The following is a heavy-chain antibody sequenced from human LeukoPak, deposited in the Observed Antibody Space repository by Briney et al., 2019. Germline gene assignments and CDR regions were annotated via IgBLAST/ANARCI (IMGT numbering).Heavy chain of an antibody. CDR2: ISSNGGST. D-gene: IGHD3-9*01. CDR1: GFTFSSYA. V-gene: IGHV3-64D*06. J-gene: IGHJ3*02. CDR3: VKGPYYDILTGYYQGDHDAFDI. Sequence: GGSLRLSCSASGFTFSSYAMHWVRQAPGKGLEYVSAISSNGGSTYYADSVKGRFTISRDNSKNALYLQMSSLRAEDTAVYYCVKGPYYDILTGYYQGDHDAFDIWGQGTMVTVSS.